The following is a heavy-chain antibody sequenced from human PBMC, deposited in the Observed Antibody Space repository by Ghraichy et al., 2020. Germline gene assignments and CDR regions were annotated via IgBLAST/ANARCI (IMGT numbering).Heavy chain of an antibody. V-gene: IGHV3-74*01. J-gene: IGHJ6*02. CDR1: GFIFSGFW. CDR2: IYSDGSGT. D-gene: IGHD3-10*01. Sequence: GETLNISCEASGFIFSGFWMHWVRQAPGKGLVWVSRIYSDGSGTNYADSVKGRFTISRDNAKNTLYLQMNSLKAEDTAVYYCARDRGRGMDVWGQGTPVTVSS. CDR3: ARDRGRGMDV.